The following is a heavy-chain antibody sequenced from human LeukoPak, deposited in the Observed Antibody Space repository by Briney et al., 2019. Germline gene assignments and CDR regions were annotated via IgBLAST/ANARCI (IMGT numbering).Heavy chain of an antibody. CDR1: GFTFSNYA. Sequence: GGSLRLSCAASGFTFSNYAMIWVRQAPGQGLEWVSAIKSGGYTYYADSVKGRFTVSRDNSKNTLYLQMNSLRAEDTAVYYCARTKYSNSWEHYYYGMDDWGQGTTVTVS. V-gene: IGHV3-23*01. D-gene: IGHD6-13*01. CDR2: IKSGGYT. J-gene: IGHJ6*02. CDR3: ARTKYSNSWEHYYYGMDD.